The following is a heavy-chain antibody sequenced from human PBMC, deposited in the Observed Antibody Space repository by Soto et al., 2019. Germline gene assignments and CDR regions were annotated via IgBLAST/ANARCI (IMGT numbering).Heavy chain of an antibody. Sequence: QMQLLQSGAEVKKTGSSVKISCKTSGWIFTFQYLHWVRQDPGQGLEWLGWITPYNGNVKYAQHFQGRISFTRDNSLTPLFLELRDLRPEDTGLYYCARSATSGDQHFIDSWGQGTLVTVSS. CDR2: ITPYNGNV. J-gene: IGHJ4*02. CDR1: GWIFTFQY. CDR3: ARSATSGDQHFIDS. V-gene: IGHV1-45*02. D-gene: IGHD7-27*01.